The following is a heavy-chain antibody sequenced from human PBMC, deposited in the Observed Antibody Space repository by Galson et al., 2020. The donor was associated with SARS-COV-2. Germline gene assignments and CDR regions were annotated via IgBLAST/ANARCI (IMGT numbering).Heavy chain of an antibody. Sequence: ETSETLSLTCTVSGGSISSGDYYWSWIRQPPGKGLEWIGYIYYIGSTYYNPSLKSRVTISVDTSKNQFSLKLSSVTAADTAVYYCARESYYYDCSGYGPWGKGTMVTVSS. CDR2: IYYIGST. CDR3: ARESYYYDCSGYGP. V-gene: IGHV4-30-4*01. D-gene: IGHD3-22*01. J-gene: IGHJ3*01. CDR1: GGSISSGDYY.